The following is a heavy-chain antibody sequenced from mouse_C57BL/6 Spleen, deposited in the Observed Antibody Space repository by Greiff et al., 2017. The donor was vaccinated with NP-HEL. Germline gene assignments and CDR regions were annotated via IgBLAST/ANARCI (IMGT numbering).Heavy chain of an antibody. V-gene: IGHV14-3*01. CDR2: IDPADGNT. J-gene: IGHJ2*01. CDR3: ARSNGESGYYFDY. D-gene: IGHD2-13*01. CDR1: GFNIKNTY. Sequence: VQLQQSVAELVRPGASVKLSCTASGFNIKNTYMHWVKQRPEQGLEWIGRIDPADGNTKYAPKFQGKATITADTASNTAYLQLSSLTSEDTAIYYCARSNGESGYYFDYWGQGTTLTVSS.